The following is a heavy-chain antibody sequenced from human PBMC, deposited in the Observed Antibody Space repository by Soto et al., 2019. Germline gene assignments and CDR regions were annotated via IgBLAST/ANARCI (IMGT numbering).Heavy chain of an antibody. D-gene: IGHD2-15*01. CDR1: GGTFSSYA. CDR2: IIPIFGTA. CDR3: ARPARTSSYYYYGMDA. J-gene: IGHJ6*02. Sequence: KVSCKASGGTFSSYAISWVRQAPGQGLEWMGGIIPIFGTANYAQKFQGRVTITADESTSTAYMELSSLRSEDTAVYYCARPARTSSYYYYGMDAWGQGTTVTVSS. V-gene: IGHV1-69*01.